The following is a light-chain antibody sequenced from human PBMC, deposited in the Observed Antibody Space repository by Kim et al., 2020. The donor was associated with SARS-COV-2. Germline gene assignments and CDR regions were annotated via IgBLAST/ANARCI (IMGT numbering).Light chain of an antibody. V-gene: IGLV1-44*01. J-gene: IGLJ2*01. CDR3: AAWDDSLKGVL. Sequence: ELTQPPSASGTPGQRVTISCSGSSSNIERDTVKWYQQLPGTAPKLLIYSNSQRPSGVPDRFSGSKSGTSASLAISGLQSEDEADYYCAAWDDSLKGVLFGGGTQLTVL. CDR2: SNS. CDR1: SSNIERDT.